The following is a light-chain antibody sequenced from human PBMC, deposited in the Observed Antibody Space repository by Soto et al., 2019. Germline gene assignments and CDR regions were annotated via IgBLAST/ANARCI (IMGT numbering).Light chain of an antibody. CDR1: QNVGRN. Sequence: EIVMTQSPDTLSVSPGERATLSCRASQNVGRNAAWYQQRPGQAPRLLIHGTSTRAADIPARFSGSVSGTEFTLTINSLQPEDFVIYYCQQYNNWPPMSTFGQGTKLEMK. V-gene: IGKV3-15*01. J-gene: IGKJ2*01. CDR2: GTS. CDR3: QQYNNWPPMST.